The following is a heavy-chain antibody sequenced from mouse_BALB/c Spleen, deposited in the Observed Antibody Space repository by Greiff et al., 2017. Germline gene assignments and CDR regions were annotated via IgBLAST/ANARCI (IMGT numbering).Heavy chain of an antibody. CDR2: IYPSDSYT. J-gene: IGHJ2*01. Sequence: QVHVKQPGAELVRPGASVKLSCKASGYTFTSYWINWVKQRPGQGLEWIGNIYPSDSYTNYNQKFKDKATLTVDKSSSTAYMQLSSPTSEDSAVYYCTRGYYDYDGFDYWGQGTTLTVSS. V-gene: IGHV1-69*02. CDR3: TRGYYDYDGFDY. D-gene: IGHD2-4*01. CDR1: GYTFTSYW.